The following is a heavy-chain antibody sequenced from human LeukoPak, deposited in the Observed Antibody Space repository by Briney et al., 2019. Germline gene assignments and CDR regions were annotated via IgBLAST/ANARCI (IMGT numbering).Heavy chain of an antibody. D-gene: IGHD3-22*01. CDR1: GGSFSGYY. Sequence: SETLSLTCAVYGGSFSGYYWSWIRQPPGKGLEWIGGITHSGSTYYNPSLKSRVTISVDSSKNQFSLKLTSVTAADTAVYYCATLGEYYDSSGYYYNWGQGTLVTVSS. J-gene: IGHJ4*02. V-gene: IGHV4-34*01. CDR3: ATLGEYYDSSGYYYN. CDR2: ITHSGST.